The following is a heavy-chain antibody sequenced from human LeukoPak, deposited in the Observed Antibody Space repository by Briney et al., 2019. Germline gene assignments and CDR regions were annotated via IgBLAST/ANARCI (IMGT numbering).Heavy chain of an antibody. CDR3: ARDLSFGGLDF. D-gene: IGHD3-16*01. Sequence: GGSLRLSSAASGFTLSIDGMHSVRQAPGKGLEWVSGMWYDVRREDYAHSVKGRFTISRDMSKNTLNLQTNSLRVEDTAMFYCARDLSFGGLDFRGQGTLVTVSS. J-gene: IGHJ4*02. CDR2: MWYDVRRE. V-gene: IGHV3-33*01. CDR1: GFTLSIDG.